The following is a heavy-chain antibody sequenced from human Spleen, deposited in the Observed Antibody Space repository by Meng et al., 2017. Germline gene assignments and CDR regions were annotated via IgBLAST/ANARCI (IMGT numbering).Heavy chain of an antibody. V-gene: IGHV3-30*01. CDR1: GFTFSSYA. CDR2: ISYDGSNK. J-gene: IGHJ4*02. CDR3: ARGPSYCSGGSCYVLFNY. Sequence: GGSLRLSCAASGFTFSSYAMHWVRQAPGKGLEWVAVISYDGSNKYYADSVKGRFTISRDNSENTLYLQMNSLRAEDTAVYYCARGPSYCSGGSCYVLFNYWGQGTLVTVSS. D-gene: IGHD2-15*01.